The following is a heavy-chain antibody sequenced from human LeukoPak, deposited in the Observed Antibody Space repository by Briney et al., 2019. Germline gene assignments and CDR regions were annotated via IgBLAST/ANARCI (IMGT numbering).Heavy chain of an antibody. D-gene: IGHD3-10*01. CDR1: GGSISTSNYY. CDR3: ARRTYRVRGVIPGSFDY. Sequence: SETLSLTCTVSGGSISTSNYYWGWIRQPPGKGLEWIGNIFYSGSTYYSPSLKSRVTISLDTSRNQFSLKLSSVTAADTAVYYCARRTYRVRGVIPGSFDYWGQGTLVTVSS. J-gene: IGHJ4*02. CDR2: IFYSGST. V-gene: IGHV4-39*07.